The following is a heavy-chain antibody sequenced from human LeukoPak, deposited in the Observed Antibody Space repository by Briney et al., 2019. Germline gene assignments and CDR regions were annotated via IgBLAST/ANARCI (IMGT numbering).Heavy chain of an antibody. V-gene: IGHV3-23*01. CDR3: AKGNGYSYGRYYFDY. D-gene: IGHD5-18*01. CDR2: ITASGGNT. Sequence: GGSLRLSCAASGFTFSSYAMGWVRQAPGKGLEWVSAITASGGNTYYADSVKGRFTITRDNSKNTLYLQVNSLRAEDTAVYYCAKGNGYSYGRYYFDYWGQGTLVTVSS. CDR1: GFTFSSYA. J-gene: IGHJ4*02.